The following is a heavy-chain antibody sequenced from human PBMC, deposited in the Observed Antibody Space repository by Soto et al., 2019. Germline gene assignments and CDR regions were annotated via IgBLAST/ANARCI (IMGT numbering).Heavy chain of an antibody. CDR3: ARPGPGDGPQQPQHQYHGYDG. V-gene: IGHV1-69*01. J-gene: IGHJ6*02. CDR1: GGTFSSYA. Sequence: QVQLVQSGAEVKKPGSSVKVSCKASGGTFSSYAISWVRQAPGQGLEWMGGIIPIFGTANYAQKFQGRVTITADESTSTAHKELNSPRSEDTAVLYLARPGPGDGPQQPQHQYHGYDGWGQGSTVNVS. CDR2: IIPIFGTA. D-gene: IGHD3-22*01.